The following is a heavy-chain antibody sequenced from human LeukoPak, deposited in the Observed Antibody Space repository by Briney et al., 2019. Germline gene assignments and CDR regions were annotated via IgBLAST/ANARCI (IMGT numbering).Heavy chain of an antibody. J-gene: IGHJ6*02. CDR3: ARAGQWTSYYYYYGMDV. CDR1: GFTFSSYS. Sequence: GGSLRLSCAASGFTFSSYSMSWVRQAPGKGLEWVSVINTGGQTSYANSVKGRFTISRDTSKNTLYLQMNSLRAEDSAVYFCARAGQWTSYYYYYGMDVWGQGTTVTVSS. D-gene: IGHD6-19*01. CDR2: INTGGQT. V-gene: IGHV3-53*01.